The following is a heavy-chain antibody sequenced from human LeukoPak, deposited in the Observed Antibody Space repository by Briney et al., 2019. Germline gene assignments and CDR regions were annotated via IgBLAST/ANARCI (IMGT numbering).Heavy chain of an antibody. Sequence: GGSLRLSCEGTGFTFGDYFMTWIRQAPGKGLEWVSVIYSGGSTYYADSVKGRFTISRDNSKNTLYLQMNGLRAEDTAVYYCARDRITMVRGVITYYFDYWGQGTLVTVSS. CDR2: IYSGGST. V-gene: IGHV3-53*01. D-gene: IGHD3-10*01. CDR3: ARDRITMVRGVITYYFDY. J-gene: IGHJ4*02. CDR1: GFTFGDYF.